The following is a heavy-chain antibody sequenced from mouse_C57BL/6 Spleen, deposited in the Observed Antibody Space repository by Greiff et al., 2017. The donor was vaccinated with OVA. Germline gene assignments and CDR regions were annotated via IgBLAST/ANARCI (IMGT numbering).Heavy chain of an antibody. J-gene: IGHJ4*01. CDR2: IRNKANGYTT. Sequence: EVQGVESGGGLVQPGGSLSLSCAASGFTFTDYYMSWVRQPPGKALEWLGFIRNKANGYTTESRSSVKGRFTISRDNSQSILYLTMKALRAEDSATYYCAGSPMVSPYYYAMDYWGQGTSVTVSS. CDR1: GFTFTDYY. CDR3: AGSPMVSPYYYAMDY. D-gene: IGHD2-2*01. V-gene: IGHV7-3*01.